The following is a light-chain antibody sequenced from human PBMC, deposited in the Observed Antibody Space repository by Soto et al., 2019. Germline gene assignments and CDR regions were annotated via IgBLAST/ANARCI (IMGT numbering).Light chain of an antibody. CDR2: WAS. Sequence: DIVMTQSPDSLAVSLGERATINCKSSETILYTPNNNNYLAWFQKKPGQPPRLLIYWASTRQSGVPDRFSGSGSGTEFTLTISSLQAEDVAVYYCQQYYNTFPTFGQGTKVEIQ. CDR3: QQYYNTFPT. J-gene: IGKJ1*01. CDR1: ETILYTPNNNNY. V-gene: IGKV4-1*01.